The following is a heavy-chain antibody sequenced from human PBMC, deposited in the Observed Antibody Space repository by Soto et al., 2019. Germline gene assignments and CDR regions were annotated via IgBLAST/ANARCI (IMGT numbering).Heavy chain of an antibody. CDR2: INYRGST. D-gene: IGHD2-2*01. CDR1: GGSISTGDYY. J-gene: IGHJ4*02. Sequence: QVQLQESGPGLVKPSQTLSLTCTVSGGSISTGDYYWNWIRQHPEKGLEWIGYINYRGSTFYNPSIKSRIIISVEKSKNQFSLKLSSVTAADTAVYYCARDVPETAPYWGQGTLVTVSS. V-gene: IGHV4-31*03. CDR3: ARDVPETAPY.